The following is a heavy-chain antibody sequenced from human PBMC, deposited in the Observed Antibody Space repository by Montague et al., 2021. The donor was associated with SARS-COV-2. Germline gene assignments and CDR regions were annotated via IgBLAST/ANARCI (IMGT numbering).Heavy chain of an antibody. J-gene: IGHJ6*02. CDR3: ARGWGGSPFYYYFYGMDV. D-gene: IGHD3-16*01. CDR2: LGPAFDT. CDR1: VFTLSNYD. Sequence: SLRLSCAASVFTLSNYDMHLVRQATGKGPEWVSALGPAFDTYYPCSVXGRFILSREDAKSSLYLQMHDLRAGDTAVYYCARGWGGSPFYYYFYGMDVWGQGTTVTVS. V-gene: IGHV3-13*01.